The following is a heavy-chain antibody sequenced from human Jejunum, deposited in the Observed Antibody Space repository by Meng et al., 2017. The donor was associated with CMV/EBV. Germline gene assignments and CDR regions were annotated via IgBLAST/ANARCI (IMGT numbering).Heavy chain of an antibody. CDR3: AKGVTVFEVAPGY. J-gene: IGHJ4*02. V-gene: IGHV3-23*01. D-gene: IGHD3-3*01. CDR1: GFTFSSYA. CDR2: ISGLEIGT. Sequence: ASGFTFSSYAMSWVRQAPGKGLEWVSVISGLEIGTYYADSVKGRFTISRDNSKNTLYLQMNSLRAEDTAVYYCAKGVTVFEVAPGYWGQGTLVTVSS.